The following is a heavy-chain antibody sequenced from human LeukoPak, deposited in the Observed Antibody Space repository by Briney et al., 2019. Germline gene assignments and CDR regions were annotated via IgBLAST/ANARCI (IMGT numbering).Heavy chain of an antibody. CDR2: ISSSGNLI. CDR1: GFTLSSYE. J-gene: IGHJ4*02. Sequence: GGSLRLSCAASGFTLSSYEMNWVRQAPGKGLEWVSYISSSGNLIYYADSVKGRFTISRDNAKNSLYLQMNSLRAEDTAVYYCARAYCGGDCYSFDYWGQGTLVTVSS. D-gene: IGHD2-21*02. CDR3: ARAYCGGDCYSFDY. V-gene: IGHV3-48*03.